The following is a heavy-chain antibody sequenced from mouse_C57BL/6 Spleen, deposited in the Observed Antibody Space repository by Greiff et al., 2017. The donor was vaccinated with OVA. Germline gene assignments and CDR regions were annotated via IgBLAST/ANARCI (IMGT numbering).Heavy chain of an antibody. Sequence: QVQLKESGAELARPGASVKLSCKASGYTFTSYGISWVKQRTGQGLEWIGEIYPRSGNTYYNEKFKGKATLTADKSSSTAYMELRSLTSEDSAVYFCARVRDWYFDVWGTGTTVTVSS. V-gene: IGHV1-81*01. J-gene: IGHJ1*03. D-gene: IGHD3-2*02. CDR1: GYTFTSYG. CDR3: ARVRDWYFDV. CDR2: IYPRSGNT.